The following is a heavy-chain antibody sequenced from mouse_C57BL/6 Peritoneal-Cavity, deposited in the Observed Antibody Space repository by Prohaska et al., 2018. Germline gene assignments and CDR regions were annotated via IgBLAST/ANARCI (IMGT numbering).Heavy chain of an antibody. D-gene: IGHD2-4*01. CDR2: IDPSDSYT. Sequence: QVQLQQPGAELVKPGASVKLSCKASGYTFTSYWMQWVKQRPGQGLEWIGEIDPSDSYTNYNQKFKGKATLTVDTSSSTAYMQLSSLTSEDSAVYYWARSGYDYNYFDYWGQGTTLTVSS. J-gene: IGHJ2*01. V-gene: IGHV1-50*01. CDR1: GYTFTSYW. CDR3: ARSGYDYNYFDY.